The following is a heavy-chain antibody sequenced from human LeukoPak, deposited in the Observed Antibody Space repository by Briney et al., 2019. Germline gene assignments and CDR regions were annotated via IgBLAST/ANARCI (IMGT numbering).Heavy chain of an antibody. J-gene: IGHJ2*01. Sequence: ASVKVSCKASGYTFTAYAIHWVRQAPGQRLEWMGWINAGNGNTKYSQKFQGRVTITRDTSANTAYMELSSLRTDDTAVYYCARATLGYCSSTSCPLDYWGRGTLVTVPS. CDR1: GYTFTAYA. D-gene: IGHD2-2*01. CDR2: INAGNGNT. V-gene: IGHV1-3*01. CDR3: ARATLGYCSSTSCPLDY.